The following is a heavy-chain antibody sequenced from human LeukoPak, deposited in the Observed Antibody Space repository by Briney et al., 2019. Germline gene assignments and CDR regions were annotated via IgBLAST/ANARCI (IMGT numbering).Heavy chain of an antibody. Sequence: PSETLSLTCTVSGGSISSYYWSWIRQPPGKGLEWIGYIYYSGSTNYNPSLKSRVTISVDTSKNQFSLKLSSVTAADTAVYYCANSNLWYYGMDVWGQGTTVTVSS. CDR1: GGSISSYY. V-gene: IGHV4-59*12. CDR2: IYYSGST. CDR3: ANSNLWYYGMDV. D-gene: IGHD4-23*01. J-gene: IGHJ6*02.